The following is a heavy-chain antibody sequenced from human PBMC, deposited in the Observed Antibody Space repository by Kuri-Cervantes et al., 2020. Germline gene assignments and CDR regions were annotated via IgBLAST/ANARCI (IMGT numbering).Heavy chain of an antibody. D-gene: IGHD4-17*01. V-gene: IGHV3-30-3*01. Sequence: GESLKISCAASGFTFSSYAMHWVRQAPGKGLEWVAVISYDGSNKYYADSVKGRITISRDNSKNTLYLQMNSLRAEDTAVYYCANFGHPFPSSTTVARDYWGQGTLVTVSS. CDR3: ANFGHPFPSSTTVARDY. CDR1: GFTFSSYA. J-gene: IGHJ4*02. CDR2: ISYDGSNK.